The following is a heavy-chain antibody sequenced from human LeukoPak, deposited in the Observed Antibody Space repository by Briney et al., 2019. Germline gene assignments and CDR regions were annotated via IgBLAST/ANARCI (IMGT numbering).Heavy chain of an antibody. V-gene: IGHV1-46*01. D-gene: IGHD3-22*01. CDR3: ARDAHTYYYDSSGYHADY. CDR2: INPSGGST. CDR1: GYTFTSYY. Sequence: ASVKVSCKASGYTFTSYYMHWVRQAPGQGLEWMGIINPSGGSTSYARKFQGRVTMTRDTSTSTVYMELSSLRSEDTAVYYCARDAHTYYYDSSGYHADYWGQGTLVTVSS. J-gene: IGHJ4*02.